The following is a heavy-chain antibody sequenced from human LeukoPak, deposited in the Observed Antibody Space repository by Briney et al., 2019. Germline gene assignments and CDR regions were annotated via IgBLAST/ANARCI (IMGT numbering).Heavy chain of an antibody. CDR2: INPNSGGT. J-gene: IGHJ4*02. CDR1: GGTFSSYA. Sequence: ASVKVSCKASGGTFSSYAISWVRQAPGQGLEWMGWINPNSGGTNSAQKFQGRVTMTRDTSIGTAYMELRRLRSDDTAVYYCARNIGYDSSGYSPFDYWGQGTLVTVSS. D-gene: IGHD3-22*01. V-gene: IGHV1-2*02. CDR3: ARNIGYDSSGYSPFDY.